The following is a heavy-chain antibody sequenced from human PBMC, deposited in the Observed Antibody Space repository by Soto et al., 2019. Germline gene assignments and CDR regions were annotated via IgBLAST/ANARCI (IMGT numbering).Heavy chain of an antibody. CDR3: AKEQWQERTSDY. V-gene: IGHV3-30-3*02. J-gene: IGHJ4*02. D-gene: IGHD6-19*01. CDR2: ISYDGSNK. Sequence: QVQLVESGGGVVQPGRSLRLSCAASGFTFSSYAMHWVRQAPGKGLEWVAVISYDGSNKYYADSVKGRFTISRDNSKNTLYLQMNSLRAEDTAVYYCAKEQWQERTSDYWGQGTLVTVSS. CDR1: GFTFSSYA.